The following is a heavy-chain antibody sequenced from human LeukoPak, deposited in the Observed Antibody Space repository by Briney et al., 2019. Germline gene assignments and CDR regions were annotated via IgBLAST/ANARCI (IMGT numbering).Heavy chain of an antibody. CDR3: ARGGYYDTSGYRPLDY. D-gene: IGHD3-22*01. Sequence: ARSLRLSCAASGFTFSSYWMSWVRQAPGKGLEWVANIKQDGSEKYYVDSVKGRFTISRDNDKNSLYLQVIRLRAEDTAVYYCARGGYYDTSGYRPLDYWGQGTLVTISS. CDR1: GFTFSSYW. V-gene: IGHV3-7*01. CDR2: IKQDGSEK. J-gene: IGHJ4*02.